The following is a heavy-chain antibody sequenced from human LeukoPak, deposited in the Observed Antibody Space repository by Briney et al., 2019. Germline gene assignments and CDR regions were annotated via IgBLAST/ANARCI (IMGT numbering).Heavy chain of an antibody. CDR3: ARDNMGRDYYGMDV. CDR2: IYYSGST. CDR1: GGSISSYY. J-gene: IGHJ6*02. V-gene: IGHV4-59*01. Sequence: SETLSLTCTVSGGSISSYYWSWIRQPPGKGLEWIGYIYYSGSTNYNPSLKSRVTISVDTSKNQFSLKLSSVTAADTAVYYCARDNMGRDYYGMDVWGQGTTVTVSS. D-gene: IGHD3-10*01.